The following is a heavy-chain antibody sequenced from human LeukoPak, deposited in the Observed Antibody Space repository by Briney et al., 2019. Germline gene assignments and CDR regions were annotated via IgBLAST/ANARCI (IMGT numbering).Heavy chain of an antibody. V-gene: IGHV4-4*09. D-gene: IGHD2-2*01. CDR3: ARPSTSNAFDI. CDR1: GGSISSYK. CDR2: IYTSGST. Sequence: SETPSLTSTVSGGSISSYKWSWMRERPGRGAEWIGYIYTSGSTNYNPSLKSRVTISVDTSKHQFSLQLSSVTAADTAVYYCARPSTSNAFDIWGQGTMVTVSS. J-gene: IGHJ3*02.